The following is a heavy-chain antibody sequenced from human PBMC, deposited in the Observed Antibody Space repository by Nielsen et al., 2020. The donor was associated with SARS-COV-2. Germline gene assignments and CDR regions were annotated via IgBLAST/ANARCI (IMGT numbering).Heavy chain of an antibody. CDR3: ARDILEDIVVVVAATPYYGMDV. Sequence: VRQMPGKGLEWVSSISSSSSYKFYADSVKGRFTISRDNAKNSLYLQMNSLRAEDTAVYYCARDILEDIVVVVAATPYYGMDVWGQGTTVTVSS. J-gene: IGHJ6*02. D-gene: IGHD2-15*01. CDR2: ISSSSSYK. V-gene: IGHV3-21*01.